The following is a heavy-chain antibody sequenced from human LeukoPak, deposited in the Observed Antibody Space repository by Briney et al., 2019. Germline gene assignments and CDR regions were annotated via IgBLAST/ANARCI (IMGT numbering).Heavy chain of an antibody. CDR1: GFTFSNNW. CDR2: INNDGSGT. Sequence: PGGSLRPSCAASGFTFSNNWMHWVRQAPGKGLVWVSRINNDGSGTGYADSVKGRFTISRDNAKNSLYLQMNSLKAEDTAVYYCARNRFPITGTTNNYYYMDVWGKGTTVTVSS. D-gene: IGHD1-7*01. CDR3: ARNRFPITGTTNNYYYMDV. J-gene: IGHJ6*03. V-gene: IGHV3-74*01.